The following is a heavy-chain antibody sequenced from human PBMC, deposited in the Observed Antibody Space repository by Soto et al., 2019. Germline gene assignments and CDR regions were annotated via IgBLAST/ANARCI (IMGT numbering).Heavy chain of an antibody. CDR2: ISAYNGNT. V-gene: IGHV1-18*01. CDR1: GYTFTSYG. CDR3: ARDQADILTGYTEVFDY. J-gene: IGHJ4*02. Sequence: ASVKVSCKASGYTFTSYGISWVRQAPGQGLEWMGWISAYNGNTNYAQKLQGRVTMTTDTSTSTAYMELRSLRSDDTAVYYCARDQADILTGYTEVFDYWGQGTLVTVSS. D-gene: IGHD3-9*01.